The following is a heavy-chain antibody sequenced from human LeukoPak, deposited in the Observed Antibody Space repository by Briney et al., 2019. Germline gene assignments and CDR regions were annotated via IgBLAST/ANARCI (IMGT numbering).Heavy chain of an antibody. V-gene: IGHV3-23*01. D-gene: IGHD3-22*01. CDR2: TSGSGGDT. Sequence: GGSLRLSCAASGFTFSRSAMSWVRQAPGKDLECVSATSGSGGDTYYTDSVKGRFTISRDNSKTTVYLQMNSLRTEDTAEYYCAKEGRLTVAAVVVENYFDCWGQGTPVTVSA. J-gene: IGHJ4*02. CDR3: AKEGRLTVAAVVVENYFDC. CDR1: GFTFSRSA.